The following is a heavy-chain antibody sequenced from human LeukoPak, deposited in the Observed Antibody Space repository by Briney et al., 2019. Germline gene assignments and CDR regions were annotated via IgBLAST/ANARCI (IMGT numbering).Heavy chain of an antibody. CDR2: ISSSSSYI. J-gene: IGHJ3*02. Sequence: GGSLRLSCAASGFTFSSYSMNWVRQAPGKGLEWVSSISSSSSYIYYADSVKGRFTISRDNAKNSLYLQVNSLRAEDTAVYYCARDGAYCGGDCYSEVAFDIWGQGTMVTVSS. CDR1: GFTFSSYS. CDR3: ARDGAYCGGDCYSEVAFDI. V-gene: IGHV3-21*01. D-gene: IGHD2-21*02.